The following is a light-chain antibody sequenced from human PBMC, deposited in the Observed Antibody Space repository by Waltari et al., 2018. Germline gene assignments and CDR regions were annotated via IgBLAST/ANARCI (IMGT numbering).Light chain of an antibody. V-gene: IGLV2-23*02. CDR3: CSYAGSSTFT. Sequence: QSALTQPASVSGSPGQSITISCTGTSSDVGSYDLVSWYQKHPGKAHKLMIYAVYKRPSGVSNRFAGSKSGNTASLTISGLHAEDEADYYCCSYAGSSTFTFGGGTKLTVL. CDR2: AVY. J-gene: IGLJ2*01. CDR1: SSDVGSYDL.